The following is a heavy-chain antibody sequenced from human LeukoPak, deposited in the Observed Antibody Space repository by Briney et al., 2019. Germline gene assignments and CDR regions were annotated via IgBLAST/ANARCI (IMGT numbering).Heavy chain of an antibody. CDR1: GFSFSDYY. CDR2: ISSSSSGSTT. D-gene: IGHD2-15*01. J-gene: IGHJ3*02. V-gene: IGHV3-11*04. CDR3: ARERCSGGSCFERDAFDI. Sequence: GGSLRLSCAASGFSFSDYYMGWIRQAPGKGLDWVSFISSSSSGSTTYYADSVKGRFTISRDNAKNSLYLQMNSLRAEDTAVYYCARERCSGGSCFERDAFDIWGQGTMVTVSS.